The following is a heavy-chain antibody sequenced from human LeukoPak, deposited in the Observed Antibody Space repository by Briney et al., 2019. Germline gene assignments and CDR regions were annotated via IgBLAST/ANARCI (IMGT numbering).Heavy chain of an antibody. CDR3: TRALSSDNWFASH. CDR1: GFTFSSYS. Sequence: PGGSLRLSCAASGFTFSSYSMNWVRQAPGKGLEWVSSISSSSYIYYADSVKGRFTISRDNAKNSLHLQMDSLRAEDTAVYYCTRALSSDNWFASHWGQGTLVTVSS. J-gene: IGHJ4*02. CDR2: ISSSSYI. D-gene: IGHD1-1*01. V-gene: IGHV3-21*01.